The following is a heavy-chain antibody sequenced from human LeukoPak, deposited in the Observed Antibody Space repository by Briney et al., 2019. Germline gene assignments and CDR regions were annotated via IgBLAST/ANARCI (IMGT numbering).Heavy chain of an antibody. Sequence: SVKVSCKASGGAFSSYAISWVRQAPGQGLEWMGGIIPIFGTANYAQKFQGRVTITTDESTSTAYMELSSLRSEDTAVYYCASSGYSYGDLWGRGTLVTVSS. V-gene: IGHV1-69*05. CDR2: IIPIFGTA. CDR3: ASSGYSYGDL. CDR1: GGAFSSYA. D-gene: IGHD5-18*01. J-gene: IGHJ2*01.